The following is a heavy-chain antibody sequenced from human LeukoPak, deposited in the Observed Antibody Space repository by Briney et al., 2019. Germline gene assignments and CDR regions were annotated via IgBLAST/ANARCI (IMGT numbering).Heavy chain of an antibody. D-gene: IGHD1-26*01. CDR1: GFTFSSYA. Sequence: GASLRLSCAASGFTFSSYAMSWVRQAPGKGLEWVSAISGSGGSTYYADSVKGRFTISRDNSKNTLYLQMNGLRAEDTAVYYCAKAPYILPEYHSGSYSYFDYWGQGTLVTVSS. CDR3: AKAPYILPEYHSGSYSYFDY. V-gene: IGHV3-23*01. CDR2: ISGSGGST. J-gene: IGHJ4*02.